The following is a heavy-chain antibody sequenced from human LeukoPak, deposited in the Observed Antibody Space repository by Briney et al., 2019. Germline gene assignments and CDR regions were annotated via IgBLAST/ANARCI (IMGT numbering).Heavy chain of an antibody. CDR3: ARVKISSSPDDAFDI. J-gene: IGHJ3*02. CDR1: GYTFTGYY. CDR2: INPNSGGT. Sequence: GASVKVSCKASGYTFTGYYMHWVRQAPGQGLEWMGRINPNSGGTNYAQKFQGRVTMTRDTSISTAYMELSRLRSDDTAVYYCARVKISSSPDDAFDIWGQGTMVTVSS. V-gene: IGHV1-2*06. D-gene: IGHD1-26*01.